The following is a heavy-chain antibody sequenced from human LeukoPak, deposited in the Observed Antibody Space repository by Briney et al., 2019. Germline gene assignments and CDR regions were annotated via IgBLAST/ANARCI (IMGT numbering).Heavy chain of an antibody. D-gene: IGHD1-14*01. J-gene: IGHJ4*02. CDR1: GFTFSDHA. Sequence: QAGGSLRLSCATSGFTFSDHALHWVRQAPGKGLQYVSAISRNGTRTFYADSVKDRFTISRDNSKNTLYLQMNSLRAEDTAVYYCAKDQNPRVQFPFDYWGQGTLVTVSS. CDR2: ISRNGTRT. CDR3: AKDQNPRVQFPFDY. V-gene: IGHV3-64*02.